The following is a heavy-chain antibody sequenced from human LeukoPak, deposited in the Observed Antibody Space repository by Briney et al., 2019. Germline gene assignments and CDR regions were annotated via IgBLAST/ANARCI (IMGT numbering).Heavy chain of an antibody. CDR3: ARDKISGSSWYGY. Sequence: GASVKVSCKASGYTFTGYYMHWVRQAPGQGLEWMGWINPNSGGTNYAQKFQGRVTMTRDTSISTAYMGLSRLRSDDTAVYYCARDKISGSSWYGYWGQGTLVTVSS. J-gene: IGHJ4*02. CDR1: GYTFTGYY. V-gene: IGHV1-2*02. D-gene: IGHD6-13*01. CDR2: INPNSGGT.